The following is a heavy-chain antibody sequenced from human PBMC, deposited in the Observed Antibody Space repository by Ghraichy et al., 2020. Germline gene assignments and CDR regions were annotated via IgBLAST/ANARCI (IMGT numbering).Heavy chain of an antibody. CDR1: GGSISSYY. CDR3: ARVESDIVGATYYFDY. CDR2: IYYSGST. D-gene: IGHD1-26*01. V-gene: IGHV4-59*01. Sequence: TLSLTCTVSGGSISSYYWSWIRQPPGKGLEWIGYIYYSGSTNYNPSLKSRVTISVDTSKNQFSLKLSSVTAADTAVYYCARVESDIVGATYYFDYWGQGTLVTVSS. J-gene: IGHJ4*02.